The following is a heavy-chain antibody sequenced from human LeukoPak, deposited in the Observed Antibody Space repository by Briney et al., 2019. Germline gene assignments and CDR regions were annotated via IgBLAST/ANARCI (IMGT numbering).Heavy chain of an antibody. CDR2: INHSGST. CDR3: ARFSPHFAFDI. J-gene: IGHJ3*02. V-gene: IGHV4-34*01. CDR1: GVSFSGYY. D-gene: IGHD3-3*02. Sequence: SETLSLTCAVYGVSFSGYYWSWIRQPPGKGLEWIGEINHSGSTNYNPSLKSRVTISVDTSKNQFSLKLSSVTAADTAVYYCARFSPHFAFDIWGQGTMVTVSS.